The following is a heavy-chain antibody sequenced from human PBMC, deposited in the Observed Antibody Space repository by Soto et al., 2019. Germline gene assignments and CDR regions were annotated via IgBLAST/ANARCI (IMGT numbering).Heavy chain of an antibody. CDR2: IMPVFPTP. V-gene: IGHV1-69*12. J-gene: IGHJ6*01. CDR3: ARDKDRQHLGGNYDYIMDV. Sequence: QVQLVQSGAEVKKPGSSVKVSCKTSGGTFRTSAISWVRQAPGQGLEWMGGIMPVFPTPDYAQKFQGRVTITADESTSTAYMELSSLRSEDTAVYYCARDKDRQHLGGNYDYIMDVGGQGTTVTVSS. CDR1: GGTFRTSA.